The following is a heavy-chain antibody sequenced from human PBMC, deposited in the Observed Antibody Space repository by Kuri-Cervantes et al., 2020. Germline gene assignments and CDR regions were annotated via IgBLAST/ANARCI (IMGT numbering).Heavy chain of an antibody. CDR2: IYYSGDT. D-gene: IGHD5-18*01. Sequence: SETLSLTCAVYGGSFSGHYWTWIRQPPGKGLEWIGYIYYSGDTYYNPSLKSRVTISIDMSKNQFSLKLSSVTAADTAVYYCARGGIQLWLRTAPMDVWGQGTTVTVSS. V-gene: IGHV4-34*01. J-gene: IGHJ6*02. CDR1: GGSFSGHY. CDR3: ARGGIQLWLRTAPMDV.